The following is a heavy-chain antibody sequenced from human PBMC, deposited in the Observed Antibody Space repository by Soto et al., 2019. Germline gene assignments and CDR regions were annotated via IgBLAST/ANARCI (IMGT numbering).Heavy chain of an antibody. Sequence: PGGSLRLSCAASGFTFSSYGMHWVRQAPGKGLEWVAVIWYDGSNKYYADSVKGRFTISRDNSKNTLYLQMNSLRAEDTAVYYCARDPFRPNEDYFDYWGQGTLVTVSS. CDR3: ARDPFRPNEDYFDY. CDR2: IWYDGSNK. J-gene: IGHJ4*02. CDR1: GFTFSSYG. V-gene: IGHV3-33*01. D-gene: IGHD1-1*01.